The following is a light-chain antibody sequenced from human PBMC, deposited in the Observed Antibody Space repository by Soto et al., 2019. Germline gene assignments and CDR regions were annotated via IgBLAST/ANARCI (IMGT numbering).Light chain of an antibody. Sequence: DIQMTQSPSTLSGSVGDRVTITCRASQTISSWLAWYQQKPGKAPKLLIYKASTLKSGVPSRFSGSGSGTDFTLTISRVEPEDFALYICQQYDGSPITFGQGTRLEIK. CDR3: QQYDGSPIT. CDR2: KAS. J-gene: IGKJ5*01. CDR1: QTISSW. V-gene: IGKV1-5*03.